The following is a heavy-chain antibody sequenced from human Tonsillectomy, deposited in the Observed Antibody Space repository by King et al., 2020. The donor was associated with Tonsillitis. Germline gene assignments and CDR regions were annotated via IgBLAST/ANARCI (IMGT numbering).Heavy chain of an antibody. D-gene: IGHD3-22*01. CDR3: AEAKGGYYYASSGYSPFYYYGMDV. CDR2: ICGSGGST. V-gene: IGHV3-23*04. CDR1: GFTFSSYA. Sequence: VQLVESGGGLVQPGGSLRLSCAASGFTFSSYAMSWVRQAPGKGLEWVSAICGSGGSTYYADSVKGRFTISRDNSKNTLYLQMNSLRAEDTAVYYCAEAKGGYYYASSGYSPFYYYGMDVWGQGTPVTVS. J-gene: IGHJ6*02.